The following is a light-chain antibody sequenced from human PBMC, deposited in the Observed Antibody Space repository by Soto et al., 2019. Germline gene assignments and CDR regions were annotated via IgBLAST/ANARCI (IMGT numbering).Light chain of an antibody. CDR1: ISDVGSYNY. CDR2: DVS. Sequence: QSALTQPASVSGSPGQSITISCTGTISDVGSYNYVSWYQQYPGKAPKLTIYDVSTRPSGVSDRFSGSKSGNTASLTISGLRAEDEADYYCSSYTSGSTLVFGTGTKVTVL. CDR3: SSYTSGSTLV. V-gene: IGLV2-14*03. J-gene: IGLJ1*01.